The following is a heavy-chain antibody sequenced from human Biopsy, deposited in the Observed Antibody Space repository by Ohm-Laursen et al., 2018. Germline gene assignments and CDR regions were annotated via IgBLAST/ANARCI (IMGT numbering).Heavy chain of an antibody. V-gene: IGHV4-59*08. Sequence: SDTLSLTCTVSGVSISSYFWSWIRQPLGKGLEWIGYVSYSGNTKYNPSLKRRVIISADTSKNQFSLKLSSVTAADTAMYYCAAYYYDSSGYFYAFHYWGQGTLVTVSS. CDR1: GVSISSYF. CDR2: VSYSGNT. J-gene: IGHJ4*02. CDR3: AAYYYDSSGYFYAFHY. D-gene: IGHD3-22*01.